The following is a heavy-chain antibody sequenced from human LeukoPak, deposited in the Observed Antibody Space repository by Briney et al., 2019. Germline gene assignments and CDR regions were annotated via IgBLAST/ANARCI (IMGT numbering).Heavy chain of an antibody. CDR1: GFTFSSYG. CDR2: IWYDGSNK. CDR3: ARERRRITMDY. Sequence: GGSLRLSCAASGFTFSSYGMHWVRQAPGKGLEWVAVIWYDGSNKYYADSVKGRFTISRDNSKNTLYLQMNSLRAEDTAVYYCARERRRITMDYWGQGTLVTVSS. V-gene: IGHV3-33*01. J-gene: IGHJ4*02. D-gene: IGHD3-10*01.